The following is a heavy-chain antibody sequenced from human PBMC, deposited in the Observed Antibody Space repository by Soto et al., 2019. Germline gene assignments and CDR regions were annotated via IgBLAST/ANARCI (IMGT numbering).Heavy chain of an antibody. CDR1: GGSFSGYY. CDR2: INHRGST. Sequence: QVQLQQWGAGLLKPPETLSLTCAVYGGSFSGYYWSWIRQPPGKGLEWIGEINHRGSTNYNPSLNSRVTISVDTSKIQFALKLSSVTAADTAVYYCARAGDSSGYGDYWGQGPLVTVSS. D-gene: IGHD3-22*01. J-gene: IGHJ4*02. V-gene: IGHV4-34*01. CDR3: ARAGDSSGYGDY.